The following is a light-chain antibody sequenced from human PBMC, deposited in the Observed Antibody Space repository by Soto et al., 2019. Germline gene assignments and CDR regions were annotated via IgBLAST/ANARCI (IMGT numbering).Light chain of an antibody. CDR2: EVS. J-gene: IGLJ2*01. Sequence: QSVLTQPPSASGSPGQSVTISCTGTSSDVGGYNYVSWYQQHPGKAPELMISEVSKRPSGVPDRFSGSKSGNTASLTVPGLQAEDEADYYCSSFAGNNNLVFGGGTKVTVL. CDR3: SSFAGNNNLV. V-gene: IGLV2-8*01. CDR1: SSDVGGYNY.